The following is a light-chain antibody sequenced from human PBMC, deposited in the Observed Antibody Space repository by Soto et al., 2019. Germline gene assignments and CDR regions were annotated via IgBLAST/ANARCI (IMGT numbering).Light chain of an antibody. CDR1: QTIDSW. Sequence: DIQMTQAPSTLSASVGDRVTVTCRASQTIDSWLAWYQQRPGKPPNLLIYKASTLASGVPSRFSGSGSGTDFTLTISSLQPEDFATYFCQQSYSRPRTFGQGTKVDNK. V-gene: IGKV1-5*03. CDR3: QQSYSRPRT. J-gene: IGKJ1*01. CDR2: KAS.